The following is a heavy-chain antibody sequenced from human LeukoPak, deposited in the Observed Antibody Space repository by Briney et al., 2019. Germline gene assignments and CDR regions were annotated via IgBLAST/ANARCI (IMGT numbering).Heavy chain of an antibody. CDR1: GYTFTSYD. D-gene: IGHD3-3*01. CDR2: MNPNSGNT. Sequence: GASVKVSCKASGYTFTSYDINWVRQATGQGLEWMGWMNPNSGNTGYAQKFQGRVTITRNTSISTAYMELSSLRSEDTAVYYRARGGGIFGVASFDYWGQGTLVTVSS. V-gene: IGHV1-8*03. CDR3: ARGGGIFGVASFDY. J-gene: IGHJ4*02.